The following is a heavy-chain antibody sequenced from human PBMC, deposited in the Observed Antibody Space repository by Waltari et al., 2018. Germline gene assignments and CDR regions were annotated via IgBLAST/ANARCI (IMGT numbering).Heavy chain of an antibody. V-gene: IGHV3-74*01. CDR3: AMLRVVSVFDPFDN. D-gene: IGHD2-15*01. J-gene: IGHJ4*02. CDR1: GFGFSLYW. CDR2: INGTGITT. Sequence: EVQLVESGGGLVQPGGSLRLSCAASGFGFSLYWLYWVRQVPGKGLVGVSRINGTGITTNYADSVKGRFIISRDNAKNTLYLQMNSLTAEDTAVYYCAMLRVVSVFDPFDNWGQGTLVTVSS.